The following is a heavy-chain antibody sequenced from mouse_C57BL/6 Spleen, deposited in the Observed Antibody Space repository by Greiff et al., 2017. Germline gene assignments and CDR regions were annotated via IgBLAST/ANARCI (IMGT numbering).Heavy chain of an antibody. CDR3: ARSGYDGYYWYFDV. Sequence: VQLQQSGASVKISCKASGYAFSSYWMNWVKQRPGKGLEWIGQIYPGDGDTNYNGKFKGKATLTADKSSSTAYMQLSSLTSEDSAVYFCARSGYDGYYWYFDVWGTGTTVTVSS. CDR2: IYPGDGDT. J-gene: IGHJ1*03. V-gene: IGHV1-80*01. CDR1: GYAFSSYW. D-gene: IGHD2-3*01.